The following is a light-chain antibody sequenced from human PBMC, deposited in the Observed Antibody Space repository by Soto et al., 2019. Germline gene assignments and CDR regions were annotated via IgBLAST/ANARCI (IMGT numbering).Light chain of an antibody. CDR3: QKYNSPWT. V-gene: IGKV1-5*01. CDR2: DAS. J-gene: IGKJ1*01. Sequence: DIQMTQSPSTLSASVGDRVTITCRASQSISSWLAWYQQKPGKAPKLLIYDASSLESGVPSRFSGSGSGTEFTLTISSLQPDDFATYYCQKYNSPWTFGQGTKVDSK. CDR1: QSISSW.